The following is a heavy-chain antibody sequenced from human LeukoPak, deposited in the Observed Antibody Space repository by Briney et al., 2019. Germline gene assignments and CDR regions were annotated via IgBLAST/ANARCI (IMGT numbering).Heavy chain of an antibody. CDR2: MNPKSGNT. CDR1: GYTFSSYD. D-gene: IGHD5-24*01. J-gene: IGHJ3*02. V-gene: IGHV1-8*01. Sequence: GASVKVSCKASGYTFSSYDINWVRQATGQGLEWMGWMNPKSGNTGYAKKFRGRVTMTRDTSISTVYMELSSLRSEDTAVYYCTRNVYNIGAFDMWGQGTKVTVSS. CDR3: TRNVYNIGAFDM.